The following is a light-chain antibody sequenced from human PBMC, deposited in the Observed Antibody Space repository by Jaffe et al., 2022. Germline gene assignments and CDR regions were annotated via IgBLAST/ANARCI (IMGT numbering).Light chain of an antibody. J-gene: IGLJ1*01. V-gene: IGLV2-23*02. CDR3: CSYAGDSLYV. CDR1: SSDVGSYNL. Sequence: QSALTQPASVSGSPGQSITISCTGASSDVGSYNLVSWYQQHPGKAPKLMIYEVSKRPSGVSNRFSGSKSGNTASLTISGLQAEDEADYYCCSYAGDSLYVFGTGTEVTVL. CDR2: EVS.